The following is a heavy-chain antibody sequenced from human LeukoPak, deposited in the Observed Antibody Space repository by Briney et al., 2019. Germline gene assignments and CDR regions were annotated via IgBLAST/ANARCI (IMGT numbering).Heavy chain of an antibody. CDR3: TTTTVTLDY. CDR1: GFTFSGSA. D-gene: IGHD4-17*01. J-gene: IGHJ4*02. CDR2: IRSKANSYAT. Sequence: QTGGSLRLSCAASGFTFSGSAMHRVRQASGKGLEWVGRIRSKANSYATAYAASVKGRFTISRDESKNTAYLQMNSLKTEDTAVYYCTTTTVTLDYWGQGTLVTVSS. V-gene: IGHV3-73*01.